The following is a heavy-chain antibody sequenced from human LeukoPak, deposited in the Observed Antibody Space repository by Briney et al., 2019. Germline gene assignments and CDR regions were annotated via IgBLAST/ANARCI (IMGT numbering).Heavy chain of an antibody. CDR1: GFRVRDNH. Sequence: GGSLRLSCAAAGFRVRDNHMYWVRQAPGKGLEWVSVIYNGDGTGYADSVKGRFTTSRDNSQNTVSLQMDSLRVGDTAVYFCVRNLRYCSDGSCSPWGQGTLVTVSS. CDR3: VRNLRYCSDGSCSP. J-gene: IGHJ4*02. V-gene: IGHV3-66*01. D-gene: IGHD2-15*01. CDR2: IYNGDGT.